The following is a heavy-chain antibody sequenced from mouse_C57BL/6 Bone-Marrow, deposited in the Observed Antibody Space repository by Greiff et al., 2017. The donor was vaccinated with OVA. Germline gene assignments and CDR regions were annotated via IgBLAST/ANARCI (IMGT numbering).Heavy chain of an antibody. CDR2: ISSGSSTI. Sequence: EVNVVESGGGLVKPGGSLKLSCAASGFTFSDYGMHWVRQAPEKGLEWVAYISSGSSTIYYADTVKGRFTISRDNAQNNLFLQMTSLRSEDTAMYYCARINYWYFDVWGTGTTVTVSS. CDR3: ARINYWYFDV. V-gene: IGHV5-17*01. CDR1: GFTFSDYG. J-gene: IGHJ1*03.